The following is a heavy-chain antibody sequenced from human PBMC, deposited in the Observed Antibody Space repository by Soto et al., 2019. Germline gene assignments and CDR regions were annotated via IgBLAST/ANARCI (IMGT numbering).Heavy chain of an antibody. V-gene: IGHV4-59*01. Sequence: PSETLSLTCNVSGVSLTGYHWNWIRQPPGKTLEWIGFVYYSGSVSYNPSLKGRASISVDRSKNQFSLRLTSVTAADTAVYYCARRLNLGSFDHWGQGTLVTGS. D-gene: IGHD3-10*01. CDR1: GVSLTGYH. CDR2: VYYSGSV. J-gene: IGHJ5*02. CDR3: ARRLNLGSFDH.